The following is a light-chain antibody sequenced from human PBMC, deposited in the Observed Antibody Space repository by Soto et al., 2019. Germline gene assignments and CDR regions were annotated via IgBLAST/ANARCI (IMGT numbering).Light chain of an antibody. V-gene: IGKV1-9*01. CDR1: QVIATH. J-gene: IGKJ4*01. Sequence: LTQSPSSLSASVGDSVTITCRASQVIATHVAWYQQKPGQAPNLLIYAASTLQSGVPSRFSGGGSGTDFTLTISSLQPEEFATYYCQQLSSYPLTFGGGTKVEI. CDR3: QQLSSYPLT. CDR2: AAS.